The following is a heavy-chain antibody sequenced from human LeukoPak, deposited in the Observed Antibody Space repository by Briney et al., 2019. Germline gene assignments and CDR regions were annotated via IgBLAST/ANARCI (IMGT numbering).Heavy chain of an antibody. CDR3: ARRNDFGI. CDR2: IYYSGNT. CDR1: GGSISGDH. V-gene: IGHV4-59*08. Sequence: SQTLSLTCTVSGGSISGDHWNWIRQPPGKGLEWIGYIYYSGNTNYNPSLKSRVTISVDTSKNQFSLKLNSVTAADTAVYYCARRNDFGIWGQGTMVTVSS. J-gene: IGHJ3*02.